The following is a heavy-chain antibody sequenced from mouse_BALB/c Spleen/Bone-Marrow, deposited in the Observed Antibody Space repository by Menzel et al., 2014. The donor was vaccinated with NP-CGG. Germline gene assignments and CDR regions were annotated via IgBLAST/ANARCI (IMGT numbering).Heavy chain of an antibody. J-gene: IGHJ1*01. CDR3: ASYYYCGSYCFYWYFDV. D-gene: IGHD1-1*01. CDR2: INPSNGRT. V-gene: IGHV1S81*02. Sequence: QVQLQQPGAELVKPGASVKLSCKAFGYTFTSYWMHWVKQRPGQGLEWIGEINPSNGRTNYNEKFKSKATLTVDKSSSTAYMQLSSLTSEDSAVYYCASYYYCGSYCFYWYFDVWRAGTTVTVSS. CDR1: GYTFTSYW.